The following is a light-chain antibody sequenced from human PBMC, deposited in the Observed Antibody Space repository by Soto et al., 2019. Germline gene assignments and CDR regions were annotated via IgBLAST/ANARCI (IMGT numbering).Light chain of an antibody. J-gene: IGLJ2*01. CDR1: SSNVGSNT. V-gene: IGLV1-44*01. CDR3: AAWDGSLNGVV. Sequence: QLVLTQPPSASGTPGQRVTISCSGSSSNVGSNTVNWYQQLPGTAPKLLIYETNQRPSGVPDRISGSKSGTSASLAIGGLQSEDEADYYCAAWDGSLNGVVFGGGTKLTVL. CDR2: ETN.